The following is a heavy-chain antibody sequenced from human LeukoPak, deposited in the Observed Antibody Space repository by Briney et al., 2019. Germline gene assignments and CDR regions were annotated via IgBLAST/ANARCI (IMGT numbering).Heavy chain of an antibody. CDR1: GGSISSYY. J-gene: IGHJ5*02. CDR3: AREKYCSSTSCNWFDP. D-gene: IGHD2-2*01. V-gene: IGHV4-4*07. Sequence: TSETLSLTCTVSGGSISSYYWSWIRQPAGKGLVWIERIYTSRSTNYNPALKSRVTMSVDTSKNQFSLKLSSVTAADTAVYYCAREKYCSSTSCNWFDPWGQGTLVTVSS. CDR2: IYTSRST.